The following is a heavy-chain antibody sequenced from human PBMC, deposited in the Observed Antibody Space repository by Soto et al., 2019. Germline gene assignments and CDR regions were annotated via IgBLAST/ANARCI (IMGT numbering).Heavy chain of an antibody. Sequence: GRSLRLSCADSRITLNSQDRSGARPASGKGMEWVSGISDSGGNTYYADSVKGRFTISRDNAKNTLYLRMNSLRAEDTAVYYCAKTHYYDSSGYYLDYFHYWGQGTLVTVSS. CDR3: AKTHYYDSSGYYLDYFHY. CDR1: RITLNSQD. D-gene: IGHD3-22*01. J-gene: IGHJ4*02. V-gene: IGHV3-23*01. CDR2: ISDSGGNT.